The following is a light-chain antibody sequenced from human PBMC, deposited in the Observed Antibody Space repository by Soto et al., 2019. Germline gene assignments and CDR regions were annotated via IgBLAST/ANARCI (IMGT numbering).Light chain of an antibody. Sequence: QSVLTQPPSVSGAPGQRVTISCTGSSSNIGAGYDVHWYQQLPGTAPKLLISGNSNRPSGVPDRFSGSKSGTSASLAITGLQAEDEADYYCQTYDNSRSGYWVFGGGTKLTVL. J-gene: IGLJ3*02. CDR3: QTYDNSRSGYWV. V-gene: IGLV1-40*01. CDR1: SSNIGAGYD. CDR2: GNS.